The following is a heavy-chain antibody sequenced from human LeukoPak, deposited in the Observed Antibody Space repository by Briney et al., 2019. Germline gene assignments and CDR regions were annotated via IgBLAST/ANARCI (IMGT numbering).Heavy chain of an antibody. CDR1: GGSISSYY. J-gene: IGHJ6*03. D-gene: IGHD3-10*01. Sequence: SETLSLTCTVSGGSISSYYWSWIRQPPGKGLEWIGYIYYSGSTNYNPSLKSRVTISVDTSKNQFSLKLSSVTAADTAVYYCARARCITMVRGVIISTCLGLPNYYYYYMDVWGKGTTVTVSS. CDR2: IYYSGST. CDR3: ARARCITMVRGVIISTCLGLPNYYYYYMDV. V-gene: IGHV4-59*01.